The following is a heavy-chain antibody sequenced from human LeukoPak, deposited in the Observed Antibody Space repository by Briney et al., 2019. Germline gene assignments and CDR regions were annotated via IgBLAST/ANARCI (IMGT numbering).Heavy chain of an antibody. CDR1: GGSFSGYF. D-gene: IGHD2-2*01. J-gene: IGHJ4*02. V-gene: IGHV4-34*01. CDR3: ARGGDCSSASCTNEY. Sequence: PSDTLSLTCAVYGGSFSGYFWSWIRQSPGKGLEWMGELNHGGSTYYNPSLKSRVTISVDTSKNQFSLKLSSVTAADTAVYYCARGGDCSSASCTNEYWGQGTLVTVSS. CDR2: LNHGGST.